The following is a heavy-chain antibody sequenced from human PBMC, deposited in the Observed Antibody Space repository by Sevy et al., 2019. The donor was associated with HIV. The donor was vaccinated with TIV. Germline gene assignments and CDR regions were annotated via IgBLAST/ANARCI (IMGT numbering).Heavy chain of an antibody. D-gene: IGHD3-10*01. J-gene: IGHJ4*02. CDR3: AKDRGTYGVRPSYFDY. V-gene: IGHV3-23*01. CDR2: ISGSGVST. Sequence: GGSLRLSCAASEFTFSTYAMNWVRQAPGKGLEWVSAISGSGVSTYYADSVKGRFTISRDNSKNTRYLQMNSLRAEDTAVYYCAKDRGTYGVRPSYFDYWGRGTLVTVSS. CDR1: EFTFSTYA.